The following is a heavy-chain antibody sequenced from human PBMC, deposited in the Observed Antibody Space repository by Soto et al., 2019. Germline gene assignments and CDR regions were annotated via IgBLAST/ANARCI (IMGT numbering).Heavy chain of an antibody. CDR3: ARVGIAVAGTLDP. D-gene: IGHD6-19*01. CDR2: IYYSGST. J-gene: IGHJ5*02. V-gene: IGHV4-30-4*01. Sequence: QVQLQESGPGLVKPSQTLSLTCTVSGGSISSGDYYWSWIRQPPGKGLEWIRYIYYSGSTYYNPSIKSRVTISVDTSKNQFSLKLSSVTAADTAVYYCARVGIAVAGTLDPWGQGTLVTVSS. CDR1: GGSISSGDYY.